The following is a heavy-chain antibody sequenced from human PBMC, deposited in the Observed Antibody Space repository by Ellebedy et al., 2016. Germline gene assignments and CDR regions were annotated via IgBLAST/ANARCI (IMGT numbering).Heavy chain of an antibody. J-gene: IGHJ4*02. V-gene: IGHV3-23*01. CDR1: GFSFGSYA. Sequence: GESLKISXAASGFSFGSYAMSWVRQAPGKGLEWVSFSSGGGDITYYADSVKGRFTISRDNSKNTLFLQMNSLRVEDTAVYYCAKDGGTSYGHNEYWGQGTLVTVSS. CDR2: SSGGGDIT. D-gene: IGHD5-18*01. CDR3: AKDGGTSYGHNEY.